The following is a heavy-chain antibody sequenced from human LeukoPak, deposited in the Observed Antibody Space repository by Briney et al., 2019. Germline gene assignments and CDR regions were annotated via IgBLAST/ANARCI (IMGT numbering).Heavy chain of an antibody. V-gene: IGHV1-2*02. CDR3: ARSAESSSWAEFDY. D-gene: IGHD6-13*01. CDR2: INPNSGGT. Sequence: ASVKVSCKASGYTFTGYYIHWVRQAPGQGLEWMGWINPNSGGTNYAQKFQVRGTMTRDTSISTAYMELSRLRSDDTAVYYCARSAESSSWAEFDYWGQGTLVTVSS. J-gene: IGHJ4*02. CDR1: GYTFTGYY.